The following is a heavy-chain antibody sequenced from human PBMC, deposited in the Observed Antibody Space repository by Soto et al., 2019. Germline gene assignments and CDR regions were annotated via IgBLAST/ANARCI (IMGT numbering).Heavy chain of an antibody. CDR3: VSQRTTVSTQAYYDY. J-gene: IGHJ4*02. CDR1: RGSVTNSSYY. V-gene: IGHV4-39*01. CDR2: VYYRGRS. D-gene: IGHD4-17*01. Sequence: PSETLSLTFTVSRGSVTNSSYYRGWIRQSPGKGLEWIGSVYYRGRSYSKSSVKSRVTISVDTSKNRFSLSLNSVTASDTAVYLCVSQRTTVSTQAYYDYWGPGALVTVSS.